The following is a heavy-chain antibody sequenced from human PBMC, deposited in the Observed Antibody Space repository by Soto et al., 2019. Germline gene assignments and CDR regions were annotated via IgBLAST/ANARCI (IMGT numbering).Heavy chain of an antibody. V-gene: IGHV2-5*02. CDR3: AHSTDTIMALDY. CDR2: IYWDDDK. D-gene: IGHD5-18*01. CDR1: GFSLSTSGVG. Sequence: SGRTLVNPTQALTLTCTLSGFSLSTSGVGVGWIRQPPGKALEWLALIYWDDDKRYSPFLKSRLTITKDTSKNQVVLTMTNMDPVDTATHYCAHSTDTIMALDYWGQGTLVTVSS. J-gene: IGHJ4*02.